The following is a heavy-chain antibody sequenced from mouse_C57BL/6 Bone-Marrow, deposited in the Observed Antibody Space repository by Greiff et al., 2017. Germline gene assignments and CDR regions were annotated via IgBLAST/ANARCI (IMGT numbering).Heavy chain of an antibody. J-gene: IGHJ4*01. CDR3: ARGVQLRLLEGYYYAMGY. D-gene: IGHD3-2*02. CDR2: ISSGGSYT. CDR1: GFTFSSYG. Sequence: EVHLVESGGDLVKLGGSLKLSCAASGFTFSSYGMSWVRQTPDKRLEWVATISSGGSYTHYPDSVKGRFTISRDNGKNTLYLQMSSLKSEDTAMYYCARGVQLRLLEGYYYAMGYWGQGASVTVTS. V-gene: IGHV5-6*01.